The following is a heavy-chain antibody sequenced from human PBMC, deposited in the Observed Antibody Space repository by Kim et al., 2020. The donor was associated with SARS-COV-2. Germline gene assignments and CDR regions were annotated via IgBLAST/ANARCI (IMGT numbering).Heavy chain of an antibody. J-gene: IGHJ4*02. V-gene: IGHV3-30*18. CDR1: GFTFSSYG. D-gene: IGHD5-12*01. CDR2: ISYDGSNK. CDR3: AKDFPGWLQFLSSLGLRDY. Sequence: GGSLRLSCAASGFTFSSYGMHWVRQAPGKGLEWVAVISYDGSNKYYADSVKGRFTISRDNSKNTLYLQMNSLRAEDTAVYYCAKDFPGWLQFLSSLGLRDYWGQGTMVTVSS.